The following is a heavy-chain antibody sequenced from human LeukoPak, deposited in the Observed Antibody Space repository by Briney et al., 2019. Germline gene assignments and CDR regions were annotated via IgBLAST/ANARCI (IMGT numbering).Heavy chain of an antibody. J-gene: IGHJ4*02. CDR2: ISWNSGSI. D-gene: IGHD6-19*01. Sequence: GGSLRLSCAASGFTFDDYAMHWVRQAPGKGLEWVSGISWNSGSIGYADSVKGRFTISRDNAKNSLYLQMNSLRAEDTALYYCAKGYSRGWPSQYYFDYWGQGTLVTVSS. CDR1: GFTFDDYA. CDR3: AKGYSRGWPSQYYFDY. V-gene: IGHV3-9*01.